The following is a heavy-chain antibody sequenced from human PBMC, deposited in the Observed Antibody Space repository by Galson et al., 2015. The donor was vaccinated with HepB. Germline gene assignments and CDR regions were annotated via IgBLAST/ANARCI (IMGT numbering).Heavy chain of an antibody. J-gene: IGHJ5*02. CDR1: GGSFSGYY. D-gene: IGHD1-14*01. V-gene: IGHV4-34*01. CDR3: ARKSEEHHSNWFDP. CDR2: INHSGST. Sequence: SETLSLTCAVYGGSFSGYYWSWIRQPPGKGLEWIGEINHSGSTNYNPSLKSRVTISVDTSKNQFSLKLSSVTAADTAVYYCARKSEEHHSNWFDPWGQGTLVTVSS.